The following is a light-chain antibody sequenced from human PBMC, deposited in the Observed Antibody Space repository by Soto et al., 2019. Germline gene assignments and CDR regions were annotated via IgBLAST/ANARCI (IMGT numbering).Light chain of an antibody. CDR2: DVS. Sequence: QSALAQPASVSGSPGQSIAISCTGTSSDVGSYNSVSWYQQYPGKAPTLMIHDVSDRPSGVSNRISGSKSGNTASLTISGLQAEDEADYYCSSFTSSSSYVFGSGTKLTVL. J-gene: IGLJ1*01. V-gene: IGLV2-14*03. CDR3: SSFTSSSSYV. CDR1: SSDVGSYNS.